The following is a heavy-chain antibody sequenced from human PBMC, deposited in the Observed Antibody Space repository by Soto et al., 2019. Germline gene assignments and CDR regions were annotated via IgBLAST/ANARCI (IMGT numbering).Heavy chain of an antibody. Sequence: QVQLQESGPGLVKPSQTLSLSCTVSGGSISSAAYYWSWIRQHPGKGLEWIGYISHSGSTYYTPSLNSRVIISADTSKSQFSLKLTSVTAADTAVYSCAREYTYGSNFFDCWGQGALVTVSS. CDR3: AREYTYGSNFFDC. V-gene: IGHV4-31*03. CDR1: GGSISSAAYY. J-gene: IGHJ4*02. CDR2: ISHSGST. D-gene: IGHD5-18*01.